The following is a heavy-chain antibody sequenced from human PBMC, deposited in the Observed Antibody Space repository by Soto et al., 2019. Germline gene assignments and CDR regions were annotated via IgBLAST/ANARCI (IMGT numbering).Heavy chain of an antibody. D-gene: IGHD6-19*01. CDR2: INAGNGNT. CDR1: GYTFTSYA. J-gene: IGHJ4*02. Sequence: GASVKVSCKASGYTFTSYAMHWVRQAPGQRLEWMGWINAGNGNTKYSQKFQGRVTITRDTSASTAYMELSSLRSEDTAVYYCARDGAYSSGWYDYYFDYWGQGTLVTVSS. CDR3: ARDGAYSSGWYDYYFDY. V-gene: IGHV1-3*01.